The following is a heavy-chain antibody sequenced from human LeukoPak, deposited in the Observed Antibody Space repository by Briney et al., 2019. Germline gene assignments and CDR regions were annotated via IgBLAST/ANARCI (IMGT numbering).Heavy chain of an antibody. Sequence: GGSLRLSCAASGFTVSCNYMSRVRQAPGKGLEWVSVIYSGGSTYYADSVKGRFTISRDNSKTTLYLQMNSLSLRSDDIYFYEKISDKNSAYDSPFDYWGQGTLVTVSS. CDR1: GFTVSCNY. CDR3: EKISDKNSAYDSPFDY. D-gene: IGHD5-12*01. V-gene: IGHV3-53*01. J-gene: IGHJ4*02. CDR2: IYSGGST.